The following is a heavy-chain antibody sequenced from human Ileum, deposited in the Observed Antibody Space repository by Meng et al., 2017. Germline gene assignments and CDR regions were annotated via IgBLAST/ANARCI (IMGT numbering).Heavy chain of an antibody. D-gene: IGHD6-13*01. J-gene: IGHJ4*02. V-gene: IGHV3-30*04. CDR1: GFNFSSYA. CDR2: ISYDGSNK. CDR3: ARESLIAAAGNSVDY. Sequence: GESLKISCVASGFNFSSYAMHWVRQAPGKGLEWVAVISYDGSNKYYADSVKGRFTISRDNSKNTLYLQMNSLRAEDTAVYYCARESLIAAAGNSVDYWGQGTLVTVSS.